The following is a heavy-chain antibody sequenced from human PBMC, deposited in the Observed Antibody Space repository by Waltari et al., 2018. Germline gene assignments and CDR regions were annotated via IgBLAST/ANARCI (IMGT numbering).Heavy chain of an antibody. D-gene: IGHD4-17*01. Sequence: QVQLVQSGAEVKKSGASVKVSCKASGYTFTDFFIHWVRQAPGQGREWMGRINPNSGDTSYAQRFQGRVNMTGDTSITTAYMELTGLRTYETAIDYWARSGGGTTTCGGAEWGQGSLVTVSS. CDR2: INPNSGDT. CDR3: ARSGGGTTTCGGAE. J-gene: IGHJ4*02. V-gene: IGHV1-2*06. CDR1: GYTFTDFF.